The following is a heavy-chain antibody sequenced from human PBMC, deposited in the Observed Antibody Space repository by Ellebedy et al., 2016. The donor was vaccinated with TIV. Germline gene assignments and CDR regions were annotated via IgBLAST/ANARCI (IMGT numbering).Heavy chain of an antibody. CDR3: ARDSSGWYESLHFDY. Sequence: GESLKISCAASGFTFSSYGMHWVRQAPGKGLEWVAVIWYDGSNKYYADSVKGRFTISRDNSKNTLYLQMNSLRAEDTAVYYCARDSSGWYESLHFDYWGQGTLVTVSS. CDR1: GFTFSSYG. CDR2: IWYDGSNK. V-gene: IGHV3-33*01. D-gene: IGHD6-19*01. J-gene: IGHJ4*02.